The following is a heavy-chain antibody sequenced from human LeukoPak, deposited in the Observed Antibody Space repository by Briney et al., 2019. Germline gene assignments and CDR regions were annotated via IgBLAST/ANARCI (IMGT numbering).Heavy chain of an antibody. Sequence: GGSLRLSCAASGFPVSSNYMSWVRQAPGKGLEWVSVIYSGGSTYYADSVKGRFTISRDNSKNTLSVQMNSLRPEDTAVYYCAKGDTSWTIDYWGQGTLVTVSS. CDR2: IYSGGST. CDR3: AKGDTSWTIDY. CDR1: GFPVSSNY. V-gene: IGHV3-66*02. J-gene: IGHJ4*02. D-gene: IGHD3/OR15-3a*01.